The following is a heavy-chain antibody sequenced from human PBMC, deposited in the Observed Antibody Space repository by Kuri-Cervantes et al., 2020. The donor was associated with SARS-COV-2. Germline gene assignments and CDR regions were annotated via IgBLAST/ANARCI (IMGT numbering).Heavy chain of an antibody. CDR1: GYTFTNYG. CDR3: ARHIRVLTTIHLDY. CDR2: ISAYNGNT. D-gene: IGHD4-17*01. J-gene: IGHJ4*02. Sequence: ASVKVSCKASGYTFTNYGISWVRQAPGQGLEWMGWISAYNGNTNYAQKLQGRVTMTTDTSTNTAYMELRSLRSDDTAVYYCARHIRVLTTIHLDYRGQGTLVTVSS. V-gene: IGHV1-18*01.